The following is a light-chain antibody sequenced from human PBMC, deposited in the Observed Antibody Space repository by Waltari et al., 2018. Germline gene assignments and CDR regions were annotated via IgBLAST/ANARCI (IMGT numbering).Light chain of an antibody. Sequence: EIVLTQSPGSLSLSPGERATFSCRASQSVSKYLAWYQQKPGQAPRLLIYHASSSATGIPDRFSGSGFGTDFSLTISRLEPEDFAVYYCQKYESLPATFGQGTKVEIK. CDR1: QSVSKY. V-gene: IGKV3-20*01. CDR3: QKYESLPAT. CDR2: HAS. J-gene: IGKJ1*01.